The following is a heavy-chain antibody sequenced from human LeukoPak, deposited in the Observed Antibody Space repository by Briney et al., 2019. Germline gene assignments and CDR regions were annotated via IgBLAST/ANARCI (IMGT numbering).Heavy chain of an antibody. CDR3: ARDCGRSGYMNDY. CDR1: GFTFSSYE. CDR2: ISSSGSTI. Sequence: PGGSLRLSCAASGFTFSSYEMNWVRQAPGKGLEWVSYISSSGSTIYYPDSVKGRFTISRDNAKNSLYLQMNSLRAEDTAVYYCARDCGRSGYMNDYWGRGTLVTVSS. D-gene: IGHD3-22*01. J-gene: IGHJ4*02. V-gene: IGHV3-48*03.